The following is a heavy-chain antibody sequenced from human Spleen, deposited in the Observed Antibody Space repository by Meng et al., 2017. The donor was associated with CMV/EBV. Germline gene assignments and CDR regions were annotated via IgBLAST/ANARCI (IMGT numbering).Heavy chain of an antibody. J-gene: IGHJ6*02. CDR1: GYTFTSYW. CDR3: ARHQTCSSGRGDSPFDYYYAMDV. Sequence: GESLKISCKGFGYTFTSYWIDWVRQMPGKGLEWVGIIYPGDSDTRYRPSFQGQVTISADKSIRTAYLQWSSLKASDTAMYYCARHQTCSSGRGDSPFDYYYAMDVWGQGTTVTVSS. V-gene: IGHV5-51*01. CDR2: IYPGDSDT. D-gene: IGHD2-15*01.